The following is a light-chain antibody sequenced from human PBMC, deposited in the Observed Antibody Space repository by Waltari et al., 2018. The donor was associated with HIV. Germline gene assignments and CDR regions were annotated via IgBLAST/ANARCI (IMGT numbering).Light chain of an antibody. J-gene: IGLJ1*01. CDR2: YGS. CDR3: QVWDSSSDHHV. V-gene: IGLV3-21*04. CDR1: NIGSRS. Sequence: VLTQSPSVSVAPGKTARITCGGNNIGSRSVHWYQQKPGQAPVLVMYYGSDRPSGIPERFSGSNSGNTATLTISRIEAGDEADYFCQVWDSSSDHHVFGTGTKVTVL.